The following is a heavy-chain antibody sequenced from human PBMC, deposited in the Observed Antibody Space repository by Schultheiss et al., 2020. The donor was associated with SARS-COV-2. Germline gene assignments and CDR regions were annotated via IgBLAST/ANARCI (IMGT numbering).Heavy chain of an antibody. V-gene: IGHV4-34*01. Sequence: SETLSLTCAVYGGSFSGYYWSWIRQPPGKGLEWIGEINHSGSTNYNPSLKSRVTISVDTSKNQFSLKLSSVTAADTAVYYCAKRSSSWLNYYYYYMDVWGKGTTVTVSS. D-gene: IGHD6-13*01. J-gene: IGHJ6*03. CDR2: INHSGST. CDR1: GGSFSGYY. CDR3: AKRSSSWLNYYYYYMDV.